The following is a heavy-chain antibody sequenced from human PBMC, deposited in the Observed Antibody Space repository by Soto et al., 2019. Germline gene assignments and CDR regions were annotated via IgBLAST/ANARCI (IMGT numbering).Heavy chain of an antibody. V-gene: IGHV3-7*03. CDR3: TCHPPRGNYNKYARNY. CDR1: GFTFSRCW. CDR2: IKEDGSEK. J-gene: IGHJ4*02. Sequence: GGSLRLSCAASGFTFSRCWMSWVRQAPGKGLEWVANIKEDGSEKYYVDSVRGRLTISRDNANNSLFLQRNSLRAEDTAVYFCTCHPPRGNYNKYARNYWGQGTQVTVSS. D-gene: IGHD4-4*01.